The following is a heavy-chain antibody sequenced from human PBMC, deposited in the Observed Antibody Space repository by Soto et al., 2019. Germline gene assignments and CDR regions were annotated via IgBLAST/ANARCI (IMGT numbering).Heavy chain of an antibody. CDR1: GFTFSDYY. V-gene: IGHV3-11*06. CDR3: ARDGAPYSSGSGKGY. D-gene: IGHD6-19*01. J-gene: IGHJ4*02. CDR2: ISSSSSYT. Sequence: GGSLRLSCAASGFTFSDYYMSWLRQAPGKGLEWVSYISSSSSYTNYADSVKGRFTISRDNAKNSLYLQMNSLRAEDTAVYYCARDGAPYSSGSGKGYWGQGXLVTVYS.